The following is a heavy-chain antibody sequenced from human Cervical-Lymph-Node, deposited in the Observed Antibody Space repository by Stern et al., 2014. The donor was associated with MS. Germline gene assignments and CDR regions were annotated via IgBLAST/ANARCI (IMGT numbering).Heavy chain of an antibody. D-gene: IGHD3/OR15-3a*01. Sequence: VQLVESGGGLVEPGGSLRLSCAASGFTFSHFGMHWVRQAPGKGLEWLAVIWIDGSQKYYAHSVKGRVAISRDNYRNTRYLQMDSLRAEDTAVYYCGRDAAHSGSDFWGQGTLVTVSS. CDR1: GFTFSHFG. CDR3: GRDAAHSGSDF. CDR2: IWIDGSQK. V-gene: IGHV3-33*01. J-gene: IGHJ4*02.